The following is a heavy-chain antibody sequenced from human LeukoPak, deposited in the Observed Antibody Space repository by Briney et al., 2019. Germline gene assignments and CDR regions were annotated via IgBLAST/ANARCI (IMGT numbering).Heavy chain of an antibody. CDR3: ARDVLPRKAAYDY. V-gene: IGHV3-48*03. CDR1: GFTFSSYE. J-gene: IGHJ4*02. CDR2: ISNSGSTR. Sequence: GGSVRLSCAASGFTFSSYEMNWVRQAPGKGLEWVSYISNSGSTRYYSDSVKGRFTISRDNAKNTLYLQMNSLRAEDTAVYYCARDVLPRKAAYDYWGQGTLVTVSS. D-gene: IGHD6-25*01.